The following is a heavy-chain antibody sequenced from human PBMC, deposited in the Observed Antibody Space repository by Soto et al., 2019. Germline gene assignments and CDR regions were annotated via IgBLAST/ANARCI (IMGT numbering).Heavy chain of an antibody. V-gene: IGHV3-33*01. D-gene: IGHD3-22*01. J-gene: IGHJ4*02. CDR2: IWNDGSNE. CDR3: ARDQTDSGGYSDS. Sequence: GGSLRLSCEASGFTFSSYGMHWVRQAPGKGLEWVAIIWNDGSNEYYADSVKGRFTVSRDNSKNTLYLQVSNLRAEDTAVYFCARDQTDSGGYSDSWGQGTLVTVSS. CDR1: GFTFSSYG.